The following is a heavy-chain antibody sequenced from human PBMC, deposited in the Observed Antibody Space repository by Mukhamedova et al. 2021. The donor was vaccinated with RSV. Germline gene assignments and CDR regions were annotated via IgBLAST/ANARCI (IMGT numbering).Heavy chain of an antibody. D-gene: IGHD6-13*01. Sequence: VCQAPGKGLEWVSAISASGDRTNYADSVKGRFTFSRDNSKNTLYLQMNSLRAEDTALSYCAKASPGYSTSGYAPFDFWGQGTLVTV. V-gene: IGHV3-23*01. CDR3: AKASPGYSTSGYAPFDF. J-gene: IGHJ4*02. CDR2: ISASGDRT.